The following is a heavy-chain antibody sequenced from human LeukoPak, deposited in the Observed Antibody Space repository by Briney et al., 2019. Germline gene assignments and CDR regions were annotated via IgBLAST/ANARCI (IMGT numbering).Heavy chain of an antibody. Sequence: ASVKVSCKASGYTFTGYYMHWVRQAPGQGLEWMGWINPNSGGTNYAQKFQGRVTMTRDTSISTAYMELSRLRSGDTAVYYCARGVEMATIHLGYGMDVWGQGTTVTVSS. CDR1: GYTFTGYY. V-gene: IGHV1-2*02. CDR2: INPNSGGT. CDR3: ARGVEMATIHLGYGMDV. D-gene: IGHD5-24*01. J-gene: IGHJ6*02.